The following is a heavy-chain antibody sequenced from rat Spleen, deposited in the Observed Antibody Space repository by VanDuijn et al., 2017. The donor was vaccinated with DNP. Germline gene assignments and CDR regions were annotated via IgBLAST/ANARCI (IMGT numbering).Heavy chain of an antibody. CDR1: GFIFSDYN. D-gene: IGHD5-1*01. V-gene: IGHV5-7*01. CDR3: TKIGAVTGTFDY. J-gene: IGHJ2*01. CDR2: ISYDSSST. Sequence: EVQLMESGGGLVQPGRSLKLSCAASGFIFSDYNMAWVRQAPKKGLEWVATISYDSSSTYYRGSVKGRFTISRDNAKSTLYLQMGSLRSEDTATYYCTKIGAVTGTFDYWGQGVMVTVSS.